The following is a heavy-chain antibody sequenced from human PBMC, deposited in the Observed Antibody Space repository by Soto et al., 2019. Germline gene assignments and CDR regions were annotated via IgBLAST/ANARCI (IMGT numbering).Heavy chain of an antibody. CDR1: GFTLSSYA. D-gene: IGHD1-26*01. Sequence: GGSLRLSCAASGFTLSSYAMHWVRQAPGKGLEWVAVISYDGSNKYYADSVKGRFAISRDNSKNTLYLQMNSLRAEDTAVYYCSSDLWTGGSYGTVYWGQGTLVTVSS. V-gene: IGHV3-30*09. J-gene: IGHJ4*02. CDR3: SSDLWTGGSYGTVY. CDR2: ISYDGSNK.